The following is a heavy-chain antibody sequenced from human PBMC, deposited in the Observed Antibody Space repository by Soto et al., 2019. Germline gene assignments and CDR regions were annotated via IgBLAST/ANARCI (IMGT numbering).Heavy chain of an antibody. Sequence: LSLTCAVSGGSVSSTNWWSWVRQPPGKGLEWIGDIFHSGNTNYNPSLKSRVSISVDKPKNQFSLNLTSVTAADTAVYYCARLGDCSSTSCQPGWFDPWGQGTLVTVSS. V-gene: IGHV4-4*02. D-gene: IGHD2-2*01. CDR3: ARLGDCSSTSCQPGWFDP. J-gene: IGHJ5*02. CDR1: GGSVSSTNW. CDR2: IFHSGNT.